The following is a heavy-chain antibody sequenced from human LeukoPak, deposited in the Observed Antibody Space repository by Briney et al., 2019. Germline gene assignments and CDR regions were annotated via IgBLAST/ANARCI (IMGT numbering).Heavy chain of an antibody. CDR1: GYTFTSYG. V-gene: IGHV1-18*01. D-gene: IGHD2-2*01. CDR2: ISAYNGNT. Sequence: GASVKVSCKAPGYTFTSYGISWVRQAPGQGLEWMGWISAYNGNTNYAQKLQGRVTMTTDTSTSTAYMELRSLRSDDTAVYYCARGGGEVVVVPAAPTVYMDVWGKGTTVTVSS. J-gene: IGHJ6*03. CDR3: ARGGGEVVVVPAAPTVYMDV.